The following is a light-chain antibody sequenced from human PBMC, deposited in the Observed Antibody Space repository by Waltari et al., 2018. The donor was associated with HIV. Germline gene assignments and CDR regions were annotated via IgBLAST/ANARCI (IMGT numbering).Light chain of an antibody. CDR3: QQYYSTPIT. J-gene: IGKJ5*01. V-gene: IGKV4-1*01. CDR1: HSVLYTSNSNNY. Sequence: DIVMTQSLDSLAVSLGASATINCKSSHSVLYTSNSNNYLAWYQQKPGQPPKLLIYGASTREAGVPDRFSGSGSGTEFTLTISSLQAEDVAVYYCQQYYSTPITFGQGTRLEIK. CDR2: GAS.